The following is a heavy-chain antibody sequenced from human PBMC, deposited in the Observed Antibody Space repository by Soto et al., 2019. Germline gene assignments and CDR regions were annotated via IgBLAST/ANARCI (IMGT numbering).Heavy chain of an antibody. D-gene: IGHD2-15*01. J-gene: IGHJ4*02. CDR2: ISGSGGST. V-gene: IGHV3-23*01. CDR3: AKHPRGGSCRIFDY. Sequence: PXVSLRLSCAASGFTFSSYAMSWVRQAPGKGLEWVSAISGSGGSTYYADSVKGRFTISRDNSKNTLYLQMNSLRAEDTAVYYCAKHPRGGSCRIFDYWGQGTLVTVSS. CDR1: GFTFSSYA.